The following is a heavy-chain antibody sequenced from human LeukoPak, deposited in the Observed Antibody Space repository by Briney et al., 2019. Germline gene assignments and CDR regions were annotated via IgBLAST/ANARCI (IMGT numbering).Heavy chain of an antibody. CDR3: ARRYQTLYSSGWHGYFDY. D-gene: IGHD6-19*01. Sequence: ASVKVSCKASGYTFTSYGISWVRQAPGQGLEWMGWISAYNGNTNYAQKLQGRVTMTTDTSTSTAYMELRSLRSDDTAVYYCARRYQTLYSSGWHGYFDYWGQGTLVTVSS. CDR1: GYTFTSYG. CDR2: ISAYNGNT. V-gene: IGHV1-18*04. J-gene: IGHJ4*02.